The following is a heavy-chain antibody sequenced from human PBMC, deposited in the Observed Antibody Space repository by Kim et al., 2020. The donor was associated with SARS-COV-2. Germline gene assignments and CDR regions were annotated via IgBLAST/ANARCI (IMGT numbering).Heavy chain of an antibody. V-gene: IGHV4-39*07. CDR3: AREGEGDPYNWFDP. CDR1: GGSISSSSYY. CDR2: IYYSGST. J-gene: IGHJ5*02. Sequence: SETLSLTCTVSGGSISSSSYYWGWIRQPPGKGLEWIGSIYYSGSTYYNPSLKSRVTISVDTSKNQFSLKLSSVTAADTAVYYCAREGEGDPYNWFDPWGQGTLVTVSS. D-gene: IGHD2-21*02.